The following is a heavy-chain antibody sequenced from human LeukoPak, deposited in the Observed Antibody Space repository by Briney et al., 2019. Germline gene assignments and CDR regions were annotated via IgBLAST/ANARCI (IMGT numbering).Heavy chain of an antibody. V-gene: IGHV3-66*02. J-gene: IGHJ4*02. CDR3: ARGIDY. CDR2: IYSSGYT. Sequence: PGGSLRLSCKVSGFTVSSNYMSWVRQAPGKGLEWVSIIYSSGYTHYADSVKGRFAISRDSPKNTLYLQMNSLRAEDTAVYYCARGIDYWGQGTLVTVSS. CDR1: GFTVSSNY.